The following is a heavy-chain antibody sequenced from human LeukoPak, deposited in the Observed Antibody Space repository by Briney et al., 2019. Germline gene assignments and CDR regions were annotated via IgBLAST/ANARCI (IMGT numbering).Heavy chain of an antibody. Sequence: SETLSLTCAVYGGSFSGYYWSWIRQPPGKGLEWIGEINHSGSTNYNPSLKSRVTISVDTSKNQFSLKLSSVTAADTAVYYCARAGNDFWSDLEWYYFDYWGQGTLVTVSS. J-gene: IGHJ4*02. CDR1: GGSFSGYY. CDR2: INHSGST. CDR3: ARAGNDFWSDLEWYYFDY. V-gene: IGHV4-34*01. D-gene: IGHD3-3*01.